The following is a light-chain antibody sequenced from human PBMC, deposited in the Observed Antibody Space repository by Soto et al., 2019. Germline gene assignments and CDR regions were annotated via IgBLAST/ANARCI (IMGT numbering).Light chain of an antibody. V-gene: IGKV3-20*01. Sequence: EVVFTQSPGTLSLSPGDRATLSCTASQSVSSNSLAWYQQIPGQPPRLLIYGASSRATGVPDRFTGSGSETHFTLTITRXEPEDFAVFYCQHSGRSPPLTFGGGSKVDIK. J-gene: IGKJ4*01. CDR2: GAS. CDR3: QHSGRSPPLT. CDR1: QSVSSNS.